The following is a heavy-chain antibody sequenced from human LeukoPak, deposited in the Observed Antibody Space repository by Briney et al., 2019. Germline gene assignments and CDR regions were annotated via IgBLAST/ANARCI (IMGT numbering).Heavy chain of an antibody. D-gene: IGHD2-2*02. Sequence: VASVKVSCKASGYTFTSYGISWVRQAPGQGLEWMGWISAYNGNTNYAQKLQGRVTMTTDTSTSTAYMELRSLRSDDTAVYYCARLSSTSCYIFPYCYYGMDVWGQGTTVTVSS. J-gene: IGHJ6*02. CDR3: ARLSSTSCYIFPYCYYGMDV. CDR2: ISAYNGNT. V-gene: IGHV1-18*01. CDR1: GYTFTSYG.